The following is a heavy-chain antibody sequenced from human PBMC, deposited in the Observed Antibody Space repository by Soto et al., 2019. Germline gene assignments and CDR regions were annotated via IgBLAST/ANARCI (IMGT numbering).Heavy chain of an antibody. Sequence: SVKVSCKAPGGTFSSYAISWVRQAPGQGLEWMGGIIPIFDTTNYAQKFQGRVTITADGSTSTAYMELSSLRSEDTAVYYCARTNYYGSGSYSDFDYWGQGTLVTVSS. J-gene: IGHJ4*02. D-gene: IGHD3-10*01. CDR3: ARTNYYGSGSYSDFDY. CDR1: GGTFSSYA. CDR2: IIPIFDTT. V-gene: IGHV1-69*13.